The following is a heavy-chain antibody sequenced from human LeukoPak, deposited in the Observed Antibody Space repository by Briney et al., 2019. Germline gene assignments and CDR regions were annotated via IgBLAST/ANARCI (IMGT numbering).Heavy chain of an antibody. J-gene: IGHJ4*02. Sequence: GGSLRLSCAASGFTFSSYSMNWSRQAPGKGLEWVSGITYSSGYTYYADSVKGRFTISRDNSRNTPYLQMNSLRAEDTAVYYCAKDPSDLGGSGSNNYFDCWGQGTLVTVSS. D-gene: IGHD3-10*01. CDR2: ITYSSGYT. CDR3: AKDPSDLGGSGSNNYFDC. CDR1: GFTFSSYS. V-gene: IGHV3-23*01.